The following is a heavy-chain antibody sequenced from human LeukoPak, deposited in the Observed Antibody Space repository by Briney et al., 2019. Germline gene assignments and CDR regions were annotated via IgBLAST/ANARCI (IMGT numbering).Heavy chain of an antibody. CDR3: ARVARYYDSSGYYGYDAFDI. Sequence: PGGSLRLSCAASGFTFDDYGMSWVRQAPGKGLEWVSGINWNGGNTGYADSVKGRFTISRDNAKNSLYLQMNSLRAEDTALYHCARVARYYDSSGYYGYDAFDIWGQGTMVTVSS. J-gene: IGHJ3*02. CDR1: GFTFDDYG. CDR2: INWNGGNT. D-gene: IGHD3-22*01. V-gene: IGHV3-20*01.